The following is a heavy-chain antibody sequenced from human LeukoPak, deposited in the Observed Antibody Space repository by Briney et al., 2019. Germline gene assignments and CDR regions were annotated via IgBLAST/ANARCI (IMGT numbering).Heavy chain of an antibody. D-gene: IGHD5-24*01. CDR3: ATITSYSFDS. J-gene: IGHJ4*02. V-gene: IGHV3-7*05. CDR2: IKPDGSEI. CDR1: GFTFTSYW. Sequence: RGSLRLSCAASGFTFTSYWMSWVRQAPGKGLEWVANIKPDGSEIYFVDSLKGRFTISRDNAKNSLYLQMNSLKAEDTAVYYCATITSYSFDSWGQGTLVTVSS.